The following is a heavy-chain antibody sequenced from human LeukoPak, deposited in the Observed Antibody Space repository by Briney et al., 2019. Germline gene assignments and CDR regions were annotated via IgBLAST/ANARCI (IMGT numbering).Heavy chain of an antibody. V-gene: IGHV3-23*01. D-gene: IGHD6-13*01. J-gene: IGHJ4*02. CDR2: ISGSGGST. CDR1: GFTFSSYA. Sequence: GGSLRLSCAASGFTFSSYAMNWVRQAPGKGLEWVSAISGSGGSTYYADSVKGRFTISRDNSTNTLYLQMNSLRAEDTAVYYCAKPYSSSWSPFDNWGQGTLVTVSS. CDR3: AKPYSSSWSPFDN.